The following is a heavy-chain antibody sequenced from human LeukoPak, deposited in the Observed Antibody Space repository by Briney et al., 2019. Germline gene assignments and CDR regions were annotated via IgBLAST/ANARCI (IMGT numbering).Heavy chain of an antibody. Sequence: GGSRNLSGPPSGSPFSNFALSWVGRPPGKGWEWFSGIINSGDTLYGDSVKGRFTISRDNSKNTLYLEMNSLRAEDTAIYYCAKMKGHPLPKYYMDVWGQGTTVTVSS. V-gene: IGHV3-23*01. D-gene: IGHD1-26*01. CDR3: AKMKGHPLPKYYMDV. CDR2: IINSGDT. J-gene: IGHJ6*01. CDR1: GSPFSNFA.